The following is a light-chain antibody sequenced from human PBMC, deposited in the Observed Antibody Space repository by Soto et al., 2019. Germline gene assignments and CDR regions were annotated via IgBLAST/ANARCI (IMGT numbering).Light chain of an antibody. CDR3: QHYCTTPWT. CDR1: QSVCSRC. V-gene: IGKV3-20*01. Sequence: EIVLTQSPGTLSLSPGERVTLSCRASQSVCSRCLAWYQQKPGQSPRLLIYGASSRATGIPDRLSGSGSGTDFTLTISRLEPEDFAVYYCQHYCTTPWTFGQGTKVGIK. CDR2: GAS. J-gene: IGKJ1*01.